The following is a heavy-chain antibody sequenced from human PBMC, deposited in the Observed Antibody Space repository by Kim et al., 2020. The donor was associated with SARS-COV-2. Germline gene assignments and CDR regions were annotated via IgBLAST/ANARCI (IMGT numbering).Heavy chain of an antibody. J-gene: IGHJ4*02. Sequence: TIYSQKFQGRLTITRDTSASTVYMELSSLRSEDTAVYYCARGFGGWDDYWGQGSLVTVSS. CDR3: ARGFGGWDDY. V-gene: IGHV1-3*01. D-gene: IGHD6-19*01. CDR2: T.